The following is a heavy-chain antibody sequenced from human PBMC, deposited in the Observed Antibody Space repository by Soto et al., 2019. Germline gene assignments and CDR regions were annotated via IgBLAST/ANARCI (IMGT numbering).Heavy chain of an antibody. Sequence: GASVKVSCKASGGTFSSYAISWVRQAPGQGLEWMGGIIPIFGTANYAQKFQGRVTITADKSTSRAYMELISLRSEDTAVYYCSRDTTIVRRLRYYYYGMDVWGQGTTVTVSS. CDR2: IIPIFGTA. D-gene: IGHD3-10*01. V-gene: IGHV1-69*06. CDR3: SRDTTIVRRLRYYYYGMDV. CDR1: GGTFSSYA. J-gene: IGHJ6*02.